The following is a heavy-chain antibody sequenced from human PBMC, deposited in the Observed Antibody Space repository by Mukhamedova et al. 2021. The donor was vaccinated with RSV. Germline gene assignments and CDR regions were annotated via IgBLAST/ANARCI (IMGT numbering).Heavy chain of an antibody. CDR2: ISYDGSNK. CDR1: TYA. Sequence: TYAMHWVRQAPGKGLEWVAVISYDGSNKYYVDSVKGRFTISRDNAKNSLYLQMSSLRAEDTAVYYCARDYGGNSVFWGQGTLVTV. J-gene: IGHJ4*02. V-gene: IGHV3-30*07. D-gene: IGHD4-23*01. CDR3: ARDYGGNSVF.